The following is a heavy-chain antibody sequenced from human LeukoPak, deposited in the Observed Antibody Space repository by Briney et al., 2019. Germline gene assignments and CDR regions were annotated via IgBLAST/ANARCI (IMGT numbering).Heavy chain of an antibody. CDR2: MNPNSGNT. D-gene: IGHD2/OR15-2a*01. J-gene: IGHJ4*02. CDR1: GYTFTSYD. V-gene: IGHV1-8*01. CDR3: ARVSPSGTSIDFDY. Sequence: ASVKVSCKASGYTFTSYDINWVRQATGQGLEWMGWMNPNSGNTGYAQKFQGRVTMSRDTSISTAYLELSSLRSEDTAAYYCARVSPSGTSIDFDYWGQGTLVTVSS.